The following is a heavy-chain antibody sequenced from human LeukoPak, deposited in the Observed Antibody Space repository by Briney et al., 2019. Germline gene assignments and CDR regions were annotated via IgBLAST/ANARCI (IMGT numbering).Heavy chain of an antibody. CDR3: AKGGSGSYYSYFDY. Sequence: GGSLRLSYAASGFTFSSYGMSWVRQAPGKGLEWVSAISGGGGSTYYADSVKGRFTIPRDNSKDTLYLQMNSLRAEDTAVYYCAKGGSGSYYSYFDYWGQGTLVTVSS. CDR2: ISGGGGST. J-gene: IGHJ4*02. V-gene: IGHV3-23*01. D-gene: IGHD3-10*01. CDR1: GFTFSSYG.